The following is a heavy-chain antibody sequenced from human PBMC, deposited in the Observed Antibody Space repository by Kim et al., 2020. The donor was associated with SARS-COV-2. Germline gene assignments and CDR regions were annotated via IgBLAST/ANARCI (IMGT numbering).Heavy chain of an antibody. J-gene: IGHJ4*02. D-gene: IGHD3-16*01. V-gene: IGHV3-23*01. CDR3: AKDRVARF. Sequence: GGSTYYADSVKGRFTISRDNSKNTLYLQMNSLRAEDTAVYYCAKDRVARFWGQGTLVTVSS. CDR2: GGST.